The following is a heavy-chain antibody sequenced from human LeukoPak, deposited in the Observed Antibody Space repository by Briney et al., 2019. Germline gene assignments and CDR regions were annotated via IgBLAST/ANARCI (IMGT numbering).Heavy chain of an antibody. V-gene: IGHV3-43D*03. J-gene: IGHJ4*02. D-gene: IGHD4-17*01. CDR3: AKCDGDPYYFDY. CDR2: ISWDGGST. CDR1: GFTFSSYA. Sequence: GGSLRLSCAPSGFTFSSYAMHWVRQAPGKGLEWVSLISWDGGSTYYADSVKGRFTISRDNSKNSLYLQMNSLRAEDTALYYCAKCDGDPYYFDYWGQGTLVTVSS.